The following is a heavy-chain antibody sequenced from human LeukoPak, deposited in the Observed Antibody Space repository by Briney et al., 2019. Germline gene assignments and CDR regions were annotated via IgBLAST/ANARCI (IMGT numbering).Heavy chain of an antibody. Sequence: GGSLRLSCAASGFTFSNYWRTWVRQAPGKGLEWVANIRQDGSDNYMESVKGRFTISRDNAKNSLSLQMNSLRAEDTAVYYCARDFPQQLGTIDYWGQGTLVTVSS. CDR3: ARDFPQQLGTIDY. CDR1: GFTFSNYW. CDR2: IRQDGSD. J-gene: IGHJ4*02. D-gene: IGHD6-6*01. V-gene: IGHV3-7*03.